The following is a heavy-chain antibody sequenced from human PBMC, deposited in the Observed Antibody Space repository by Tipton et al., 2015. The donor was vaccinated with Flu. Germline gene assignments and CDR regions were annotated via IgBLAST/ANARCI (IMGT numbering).Heavy chain of an antibody. D-gene: IGHD6-13*01. J-gene: IGHJ5*02. CDR1: GGSISSYY. V-gene: IGHV4-59*01. CDR3: ARGRIAAAGSYNWFDP. Sequence: TLSLTCTVSGGSISSYYWSWIRQPPGKGLEWIGCIYYSGSTNYNPSLKSRVTISVDTSKNQFSLKLSSVTAADTAVYYCARGRIAAAGSYNWFDPWGQGTLVTVSS. CDR2: IYYSGST.